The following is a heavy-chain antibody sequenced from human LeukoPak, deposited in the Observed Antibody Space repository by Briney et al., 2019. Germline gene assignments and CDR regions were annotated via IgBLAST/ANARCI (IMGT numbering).Heavy chain of an antibody. CDR2: INHSGAT. J-gene: IGHJ4*02. Sequence: SETLSLTCAVYGGSLSGYYGSWIRQPPGKGLEWIGEINHSGATNYNPSLKSRVTIAVDTSKNQFSLRLSSVTAADTAMYYCARGIYGVYYFDYRGQGALVTVSS. CDR1: GGSLSGYY. V-gene: IGHV4-34*01. D-gene: IGHD4-17*01. CDR3: ARGIYGVYYFDY.